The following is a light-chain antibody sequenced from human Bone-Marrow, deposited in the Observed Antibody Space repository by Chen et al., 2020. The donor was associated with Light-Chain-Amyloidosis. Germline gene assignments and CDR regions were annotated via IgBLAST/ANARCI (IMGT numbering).Light chain of an antibody. CDR1: DLPTKY. CDR3: QSADSSGTYEVR. Sequence: SHELPQPPSVSVSPGQTARLTCSGDDLPTKYAYWYQQKPGQAPVLVVHRDTERPSGISERFSGSSAGTTATLTISGVQAEDEADYHCQSADSSGTYEVRFGGGTKLTVL. J-gene: IGLJ2*01. V-gene: IGLV3-25*03. CDR2: RDT.